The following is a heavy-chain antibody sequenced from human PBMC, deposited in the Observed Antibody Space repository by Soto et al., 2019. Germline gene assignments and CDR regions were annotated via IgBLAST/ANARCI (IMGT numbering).Heavy chain of an antibody. D-gene: IGHD6-13*01. V-gene: IGHV1-18*01. CDR3: ARLGSWPYYYYCLDV. CDR2: ISTYNGDT. J-gene: IGHJ6*02. Sequence: QVQLVQSGPEVKKPGASVKVSCEASGYTFTTSGISWVRQAPGQGLEWMGWISTYNGDTNSAQKFQGRVTMTADTTTGTVKMELMSRKSADTAVYYCARLGSWPYYYYCLDVWGQGTTVTDSS. CDR1: GYTFTTSG.